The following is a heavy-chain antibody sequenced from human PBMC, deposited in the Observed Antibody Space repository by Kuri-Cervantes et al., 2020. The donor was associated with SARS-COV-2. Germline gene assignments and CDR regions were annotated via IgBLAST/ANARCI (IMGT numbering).Heavy chain of an antibody. Sequence: SQTLSLTCAVYGESFSGYYWTWIRQSPGKGLEWIGEVNHRGSADYNPSLKSRVTISVDTSKNQFSLKLSSVTAADTAVYYCARGLGLYCSGGSCAKWFDPWGKGTLVTVSS. D-gene: IGHD2-15*01. CDR1: GESFSGYY. CDR2: VNHRGSA. V-gene: IGHV4-34*01. J-gene: IGHJ5*02. CDR3: ARGLGLYCSGGSCAKWFDP.